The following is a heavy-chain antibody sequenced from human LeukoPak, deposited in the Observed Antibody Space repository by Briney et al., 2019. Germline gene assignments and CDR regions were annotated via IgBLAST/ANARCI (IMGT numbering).Heavy chain of an antibody. D-gene: IGHD6-13*01. CDR3: ARDESSSWYTATTNYYYYMDV. V-gene: IGHV1-18*01. CDR2: ISAYNGNT. CDR1: GYTFTSYG. J-gene: IGHJ6*03. Sequence: EASVKVSCKASGYTFTSYGVSWVRQAPGQGLEWMGWISAYNGNTNYAQKLQGRVTMTTDTSTSTAYMELRSLRSDDTAVYYCARDESSSWYTATTNYYYYMDVWGKGTTVTVSS.